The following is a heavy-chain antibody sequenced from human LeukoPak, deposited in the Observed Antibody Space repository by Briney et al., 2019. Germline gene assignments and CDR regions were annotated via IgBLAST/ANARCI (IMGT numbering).Heavy chain of an antibody. CDR1: GGTISSSSYY. V-gene: IGHV4-39*01. Sequence: PSETLSLTCTVSGGTISSSSYYWGLIRQPPGKWLDWIGSIYYSGSTYYNPSLKSRVTISVDTSKDQFSLKLSSVTAADTAVYYCAKEVAATGRWFDPWGQGTLVTVSS. D-gene: IGHD2-15*01. CDR3: AKEVAATGRWFDP. J-gene: IGHJ5*02. CDR2: IYYSGST.